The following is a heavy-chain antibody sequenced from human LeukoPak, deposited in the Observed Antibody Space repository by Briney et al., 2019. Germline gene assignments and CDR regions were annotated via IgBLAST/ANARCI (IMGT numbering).Heavy chain of an antibody. D-gene: IGHD3-3*01. V-gene: IGHV4-34*01. CDR1: GGSFSGYY. CDR3: ARMLIFGRPGFGY. J-gene: IGHJ4*02. Sequence: SETLSLTCAVYGGSFSGYYWSWIRQPPGKGLEWIGEINHSGSTNYNPSLKSRVTISVDTSKNQFSLKLSSVTAADTAVYYSARMLIFGRPGFGYWGQGTLVTVSS. CDR2: INHSGST.